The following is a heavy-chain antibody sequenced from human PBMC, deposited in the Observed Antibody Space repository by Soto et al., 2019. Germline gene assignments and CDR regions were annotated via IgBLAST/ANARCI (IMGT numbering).Heavy chain of an antibody. D-gene: IGHD6-13*01. Sequence: ESGGGLVMPGESLRLSCAASGFTFSDHYMSWIRQAPGKGLEWVSYISSSGNPMYYADSVKGRFTVSRDNAENSLYLQMNSLRAEDTAVYYCARRAASGRHFDHWGQGTLVSVSS. V-gene: IGHV3-11*01. CDR1: GFTFSDHY. CDR2: ISSSGNPM. J-gene: IGHJ4*02. CDR3: ARRAASGRHFDH.